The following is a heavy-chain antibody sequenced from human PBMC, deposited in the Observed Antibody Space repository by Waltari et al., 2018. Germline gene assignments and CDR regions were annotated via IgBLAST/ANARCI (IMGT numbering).Heavy chain of an antibody. D-gene: IGHD3-3*01. J-gene: IGHJ4*02. CDR3: WVIVGVPIPPAYFDC. V-gene: IGHV1-18*01. CDR1: GYTFSNYG. Sequence: QVQLVQSGPEVKKPGASVKVSCKASGYTFSNYGITWVRQAPGQGLEWMGWINPKSGAADPTPKLQARVTVTRDTSTSQAYMDLARLRSDDTAIYYCWVIVGVPIPPAYFDCWGQGTQVIVSS. CDR2: INPKSGAA.